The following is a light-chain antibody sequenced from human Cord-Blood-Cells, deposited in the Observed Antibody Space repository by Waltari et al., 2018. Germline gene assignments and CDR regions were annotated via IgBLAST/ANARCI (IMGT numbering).Light chain of an antibody. CDR1: SSDVGGYNY. Sequence: QSALTQPRSVSGSPGQSVTIPCTGTSSDVGGYNYVSGYQQHPGKAPKLRIYDVSKRPSGVPDRFSGSKSGNTASLTISGLQAEDEADYYCCSYAGSYTYVFGTGTKVTVL. CDR3: CSYAGSYTYV. V-gene: IGLV2-11*01. J-gene: IGLJ1*01. CDR2: DVS.